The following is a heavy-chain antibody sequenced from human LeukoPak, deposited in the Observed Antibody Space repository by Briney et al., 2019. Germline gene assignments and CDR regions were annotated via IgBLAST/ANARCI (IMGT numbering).Heavy chain of an antibody. CDR1: GGSISSGGYY. CDR2: IYHSGST. Sequence: NPSETLSLTCTVSGGSISSGGYYWSWIRQPPGKGLEWIGYIYHSGSTYYNPSLKSRVTISVDRSKNQFSLKLSSVTAADTAVYYCATEVDTALYYWGQGTLVTVSS. J-gene: IGHJ4*02. V-gene: IGHV4-30-2*01. CDR3: ATEVDTALYY. D-gene: IGHD5-18*01.